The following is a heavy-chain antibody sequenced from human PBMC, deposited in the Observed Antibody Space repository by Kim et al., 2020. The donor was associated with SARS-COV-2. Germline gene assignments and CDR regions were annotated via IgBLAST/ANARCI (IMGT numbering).Heavy chain of an antibody. Sequence: SQTLSLTCAISGDSVSSNSAAWNWIRQSPSRGLEWLGRTYYRSKWYNDYAVSVKSRITINPDTSKNQFSLQLNSVTPEDTAVYYCARGGIAAAGTPLVGFDYWGQGTLVTVSS. V-gene: IGHV6-1*01. D-gene: IGHD6-13*01. CDR3: ARGGIAAAGTPLVGFDY. CDR1: GDSVSSNSAA. J-gene: IGHJ4*02. CDR2: TYYRSKWYN.